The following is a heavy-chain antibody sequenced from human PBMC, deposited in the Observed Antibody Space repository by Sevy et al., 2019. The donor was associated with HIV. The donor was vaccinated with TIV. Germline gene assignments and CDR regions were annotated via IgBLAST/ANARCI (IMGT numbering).Heavy chain of an antibody. J-gene: IGHJ5*02. CDR3: TRVTTQNWFDP. Sequence: GGSLRLSCAASGSTFSGSAMHWVRQASGKGLEWVGRIRSKANSYATAYAASVKGRFTISRDDSKNTAYLQMNSLKTEYTAVYYCTRVTTQNWFDPWGQGTLVTVSS. D-gene: IGHD4-17*01. CDR2: IRSKANSYAT. CDR1: GSTFSGSA. V-gene: IGHV3-73*01.